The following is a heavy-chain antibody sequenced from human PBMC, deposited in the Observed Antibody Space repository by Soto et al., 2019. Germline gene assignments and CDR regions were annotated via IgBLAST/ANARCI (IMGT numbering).Heavy chain of an antibody. Sequence: PVGSLRLSCAASGFTFGSYAMIWVRQAPGKGLDWISTISGSGSGTYYADSVKGRFTISRDNSKKTLYLQMNNLRAEDTAVYYCAKTRRYYYDPFDFWGQGTLVTVSS. CDR3: AKTRRYYYDPFDF. CDR1: GFTFGSYA. CDR2: ISGSGSGT. V-gene: IGHV3-23*01. J-gene: IGHJ4*02. D-gene: IGHD3-22*01.